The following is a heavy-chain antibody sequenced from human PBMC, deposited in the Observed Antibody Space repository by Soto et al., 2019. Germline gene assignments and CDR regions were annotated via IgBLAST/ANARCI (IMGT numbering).Heavy chain of an antibody. D-gene: IGHD6-13*01. J-gene: IGHJ4*02. Sequence: SETLSLTCSVSGGSTSSYCWNWIRQPPGKGLEWIGYMCYSGSSKYNPALKSRVTISVDTSENQFSLNLSSVTAADTAIYYCARWTSSWHNFDYWGQGTLVTVSS. CDR3: ARWTSSWHNFDY. CDR1: GGSTSSYC. V-gene: IGHV4-59*08. CDR2: MCYSGSS.